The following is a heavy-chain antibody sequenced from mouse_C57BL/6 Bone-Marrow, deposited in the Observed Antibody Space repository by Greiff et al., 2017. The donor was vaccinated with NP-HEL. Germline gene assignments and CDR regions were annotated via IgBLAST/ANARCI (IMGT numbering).Heavy chain of an antibody. CDR2: IYPGGGYT. CDR1: GYTFTNYW. V-gene: IGHV1-63*01. D-gene: IGHD4-1*02. Sequence: QVQLQQSGAELVRPGTSVKMSCKASGYTFTNYWIGWAKQRPGHGLEWIGDIYPGGGYTNYNEKFKGQATLTADKSSSTAYMQFSSLTSEDSALFYSARCSQLGVESSGQGTTLTHSS. CDR3: ARCSQLGVES. J-gene: IGHJ2*01.